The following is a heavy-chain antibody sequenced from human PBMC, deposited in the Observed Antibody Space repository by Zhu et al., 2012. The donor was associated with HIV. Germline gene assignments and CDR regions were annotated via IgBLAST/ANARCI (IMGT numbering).Heavy chain of an antibody. D-gene: IGHD3-9*01. CDR1: GFTFSSYE. J-gene: IGHJ4*02. Sequence: EVQLVESGGGLVQPGGSLRLSCAASGFTFSSYEMNWVRQAPGKGLEWVSYISSSGSTIYYADSVKGRFTISRDNAKNSLYLQMNSLRAEDTAVYYCARGLSPYDILTGRPPYYFDYWGQGTLVTVSS. CDR3: ARGLSPYDILTGRPPYYFDY. V-gene: IGHV3-48*03. CDR2: ISSSGSTI.